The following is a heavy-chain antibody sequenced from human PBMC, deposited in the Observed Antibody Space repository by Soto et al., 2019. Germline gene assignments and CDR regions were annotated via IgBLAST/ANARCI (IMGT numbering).Heavy chain of an antibody. CDR1: GFTFSSYS. Sequence: GGSLRLSCAASGFTFSSYSVNWVRQAPGKGLEWVSSISSSSSYIYYADSVKGRFTISRDNAKNSLYLQMNSLRAEDTAVYYCARDRGAVADRGEYYYYGMDVWGQGTTVTVSS. CDR2: ISSSSSYI. J-gene: IGHJ6*02. V-gene: IGHV3-21*01. D-gene: IGHD6-19*01. CDR3: ARDRGAVADRGEYYYYGMDV.